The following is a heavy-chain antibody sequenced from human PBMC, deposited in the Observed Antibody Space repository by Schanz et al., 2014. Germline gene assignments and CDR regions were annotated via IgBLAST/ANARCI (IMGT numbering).Heavy chain of an antibody. CDR2: ISGGGGSA. J-gene: IGHJ4*02. CDR1: GITFSDYA. D-gene: IGHD3-22*01. Sequence: EVQLLESGGALEQPGGSLRLSCAASGITFSDYAMNWVRLVPGKGLECVSGISGGGGSAYYADSVKGRFTISRDNSKNTLYLQMSSLRAEDTAVYYCAKVWGSDYFYPFDYWGQGTLVTVSS. V-gene: IGHV3-23*01. CDR3: AKVWGSDYFYPFDY.